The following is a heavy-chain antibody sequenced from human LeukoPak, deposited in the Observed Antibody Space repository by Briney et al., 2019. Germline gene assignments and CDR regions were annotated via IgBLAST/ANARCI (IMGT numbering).Heavy chain of an antibody. CDR3: ARGPEWELLSPYDY. Sequence: GGSLRLSCAASGFTFSSYWMSWVRQAPGKGLEWVANIKQDGSEKYYVDSVKGRFTISRDNAKNSLYLQMNSLRAEDTAVYYCARGPEWELLSPYDYWGQGTLVTVSS. CDR1: GFTFSSYW. CDR2: IKQDGSEK. V-gene: IGHV3-7*01. D-gene: IGHD1-26*01. J-gene: IGHJ4*02.